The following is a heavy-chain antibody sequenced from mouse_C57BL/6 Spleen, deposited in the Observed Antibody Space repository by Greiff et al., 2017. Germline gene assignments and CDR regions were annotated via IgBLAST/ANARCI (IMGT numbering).Heavy chain of an antibody. CDR2: ISYDGSN. J-gene: IGHJ3*01. D-gene: IGHD1-1*01. CDR3: ARGRYGFAY. V-gene: IGHV3-6*01. Sequence: EVKLEESGPGLVKPSQSLSLTCSVTGYSITSGYYWNWIRQFPGNQLEWMGYISYDGSNNYKPSLKKRISITLDTSTNQYFLKLNSLSTEDTATYYCARGRYGFAYWGQGTLVTVSA. CDR1: GYSITSGYY.